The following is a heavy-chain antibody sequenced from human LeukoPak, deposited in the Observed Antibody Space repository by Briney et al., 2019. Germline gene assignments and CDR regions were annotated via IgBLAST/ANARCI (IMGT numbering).Heavy chain of an antibody. V-gene: IGHV3-7*01. CDR3: AKSPYIASHIDFDY. J-gene: IGHJ4*02. D-gene: IGHD3-16*01. Sequence: GGSLRLSCAASGFTFSNYWMSWVRQAPGKGLECVANMNQDGIEKYYVDSVEGRFTISRDNAKKSLYLQMNSLRAEDTAVYYCAKSPYIASHIDFDYWGQGTLVTVS. CDR2: MNQDGIEK. CDR1: GFTFSNYW.